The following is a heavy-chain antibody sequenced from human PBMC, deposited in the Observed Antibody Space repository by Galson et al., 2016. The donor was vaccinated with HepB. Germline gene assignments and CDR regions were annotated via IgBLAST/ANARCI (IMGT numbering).Heavy chain of an antibody. V-gene: IGHV3-72*01. Sequence: SLRLSCAASEFTLSDHYVDWVRQAPGKGLEWVGRSRSKLDRYTTEYAASVKGRFTISRDDSQNSLYLQMNSLKIEDTAVYYCTRTYTGTDFSFYMDVWGQGTTVTVSS. CDR1: EFTLSDHY. J-gene: IGHJ6*03. D-gene: IGHD1-26*01. CDR3: TRTYTGTDFSFYMDV. CDR2: SRSKLDRYTT.